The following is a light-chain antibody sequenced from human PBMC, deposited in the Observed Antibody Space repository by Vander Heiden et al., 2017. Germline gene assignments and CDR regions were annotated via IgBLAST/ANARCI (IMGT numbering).Light chain of an antibody. J-gene: IGLJ1*01. CDR3: QSYDSSLSGFYV. CDR2: GNT. Sequence: QSVLTPPPSVSGAPRPRITISCTGNSSNIGAGYDVHWYQQLPGTAPKVLIYGNTDRPSGVPDRFSGSKSGTSASLAITGLQAEDEADYFCQSYDSSLSGFYVFGSGTKVTVL. CDR1: SSNIGAGYD. V-gene: IGLV1-40*01.